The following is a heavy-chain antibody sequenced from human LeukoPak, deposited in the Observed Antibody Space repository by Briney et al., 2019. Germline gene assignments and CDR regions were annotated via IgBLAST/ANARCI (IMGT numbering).Heavy chain of an antibody. V-gene: IGHV2-70*11. CDR2: IDWDDDK. CDR1: GFSVNTSGMC. J-gene: IGHJ4*02. CDR3: ARIVRGSGSYGDYVDY. D-gene: IGHD3-10*01. Sequence: SGPALVKPTQTLTLTCTFSGFSVNTSGMCVSWIRQSPGKALEWLARIDWDDDKYYRKPLKTRLTISKDSSKNQVVLTMTNVDPVDTATYYCARIVRGSGSYGDYVDYWGQGTLVTVSS.